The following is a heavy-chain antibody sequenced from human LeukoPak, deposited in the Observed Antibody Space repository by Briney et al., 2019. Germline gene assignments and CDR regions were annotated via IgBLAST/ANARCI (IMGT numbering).Heavy chain of an antibody. Sequence: GGSLRLSCAASGFTFSSYAMSWVRQAPGKGLEWDSGISGSGDNTYYADSVKGRFTISRDNSKNTLYVQVNSLGTEDTAAYYCAKGSYYDSSGSFYFDYWGQGTLVTVSS. CDR3: AKGSYYDSSGSFYFDY. V-gene: IGHV3-23*01. CDR2: ISGSGDNT. J-gene: IGHJ4*02. CDR1: GFTFSSYA. D-gene: IGHD3-22*01.